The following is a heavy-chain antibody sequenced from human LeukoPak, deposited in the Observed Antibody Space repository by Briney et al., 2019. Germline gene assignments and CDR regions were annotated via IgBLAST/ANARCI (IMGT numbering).Heavy chain of an antibody. CDR3: ARDREPTDAFDI. J-gene: IGHJ3*02. D-gene: IGHD1-26*01. CDR2: ISSSGGTI. V-gene: IGHV3-11*01. Sequence: GGSLRLSCVASGFTFSDYYMSWIRQAPGKGLECVSYISSSGGTIYYADSVKGRFTISRDNAKNSLYLRMNSLRAEDTAVYYCARDREPTDAFDIWGKGTMVTVSS. CDR1: GFTFSDYY.